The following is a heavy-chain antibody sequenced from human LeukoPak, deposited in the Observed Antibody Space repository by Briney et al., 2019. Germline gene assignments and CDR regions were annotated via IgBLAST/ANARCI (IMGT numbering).Heavy chain of an antibody. CDR2: IHHGGTT. V-gene: IGHV4-38-2*02. Sequence: SETLSLTCSVSGYSIKSDYFWAWIRQPPGKGPEWIGSIHHGGTTYYNPSLKNRVTISVDTSKNQFSLKLSAVTAADTAVFYCAGESPPADYWGQGTLVTVSS. J-gene: IGHJ4*02. CDR1: GYSIKSDYF. CDR3: AGESPPADY.